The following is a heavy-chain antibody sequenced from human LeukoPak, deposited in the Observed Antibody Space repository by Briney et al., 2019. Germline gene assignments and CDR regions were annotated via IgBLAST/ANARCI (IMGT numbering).Heavy chain of an antibody. CDR1: GDSVSSYY. CDR2: INYSGST. V-gene: IGHV4-59*08. J-gene: IGHJ1*01. CDR3: ANSPRGTEYFHH. Sequence: SETLSLTCTVSGDSVSSYYWSWIRQPPGKGLEWIGYINYSGSTNYNPSLKSRVTISGDTSKNQFSLKLSSVTAADTAVYYCANSPRGTEYFHHWGQGTLVTVSS. D-gene: IGHD4-23*01.